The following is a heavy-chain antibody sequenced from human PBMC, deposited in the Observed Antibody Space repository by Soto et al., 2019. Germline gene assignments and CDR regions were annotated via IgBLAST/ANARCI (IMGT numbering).Heavy chain of an antibody. CDR3: ARAMSSGSYFDY. J-gene: IGHJ4*02. V-gene: IGHV3-74*01. CDR2: VYSDGSST. Sequence: GGSLRLSCAASGFTFSSYWMHWVRQVSGKGLVWVSRVYSDGSSTSYADSVKGRFTISRDNAKNTLYLQMNSLRAEDTAVYYCARAMSSGSYFDYWGQGTLVTVSS. D-gene: IGHD1-26*01. CDR1: GFTFSSYW.